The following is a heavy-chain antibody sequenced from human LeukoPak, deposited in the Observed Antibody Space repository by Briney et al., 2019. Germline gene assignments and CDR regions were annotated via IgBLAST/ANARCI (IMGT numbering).Heavy chain of an antibody. V-gene: IGHV3-30*04. CDR3: ARDRYYYDSSGYNYYYGMDV. J-gene: IGHJ6*02. Sequence: GGSLRLSCAASGFTFSSYAMHWVRQAPGKGLEWVAVISYDGSNKYYADSVKGRFTISRDNSKNTLYLQMNSLRAEDTAVYYCARDRYYYDSSGYNYYYGMDVWGQGTTVTVS. CDR2: ISYDGSNK. CDR1: GFTFSSYA. D-gene: IGHD3-22*01.